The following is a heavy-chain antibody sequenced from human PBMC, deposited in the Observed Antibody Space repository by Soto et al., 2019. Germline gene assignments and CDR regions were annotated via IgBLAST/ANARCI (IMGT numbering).Heavy chain of an antibody. CDR2: ASYDGSET. V-gene: IGHV3-30*03. J-gene: IGHJ4*02. CDR1: GFDFRSYG. CDR3: VRDSECPILNFDS. D-gene: IGHD3-10*01. Sequence: QVQLVESGGGVVQPGRSLRLACAASGFDFRSYGIHWVRQAPGRGLEWVAAASYDGSETYYADSAKGRFTVSKEISKNTVFLQMNALMHEDTALYFCVRDSECPILNFDSWGQGTLVTVSS.